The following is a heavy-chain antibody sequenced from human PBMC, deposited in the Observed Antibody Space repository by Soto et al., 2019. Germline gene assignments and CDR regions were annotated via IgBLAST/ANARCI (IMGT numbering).Heavy chain of an antibody. J-gene: IGHJ3*02. CDR2: ISGSGGST. V-gene: IGHV3-23*01. D-gene: IGHD3-9*01. CDR3: AKVTYYDILTGLDAFDI. Sequence: GGSLSLSCAASGFTFSSYAMSWVRQAPGKGLEWVSAISGSGGSTYYADSVKGRFTISRDNSKNTLYLQMNSLRAEDTAVYYCAKVTYYDILTGLDAFDIWGQGTMVTVSS. CDR1: GFTFSSYA.